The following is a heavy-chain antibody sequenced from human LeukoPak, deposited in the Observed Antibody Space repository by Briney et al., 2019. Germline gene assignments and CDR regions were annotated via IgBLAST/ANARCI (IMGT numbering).Heavy chain of an antibody. Sequence: ASVKVSCKASGYTFTSYGINWVQQATGQGLEWMGWMNPNSGNTGYAQKFQGRVTMTRNTSISTAYMELSSLRSEDTAVYYCARVNYDSSGYYPDAFGIWGQGTMVTVSS. V-gene: IGHV1-8*02. CDR1: GYTFTSYG. D-gene: IGHD3-22*01. CDR2: MNPNSGNT. CDR3: ARVNYDSSGYYPDAFGI. J-gene: IGHJ3*02.